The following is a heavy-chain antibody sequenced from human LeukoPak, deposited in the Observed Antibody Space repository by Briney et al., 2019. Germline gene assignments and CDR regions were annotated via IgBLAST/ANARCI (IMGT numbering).Heavy chain of an antibody. V-gene: IGHV3-11*01. CDR3: ARALIAAAGLLPLRDNWFDP. CDR2: ISSSGRTI. Sequence: PGGSLRLSCAASGFTFSDYYMSWIRQAPGKGLEWVSYISSSGRTIYYADSVKGRFTISRDNAKNSLYLQMNSLRAEDTAVYYCARALIAAAGLLPLRDNWFDPWGQGTLVTVSS. CDR1: GFTFSDYY. J-gene: IGHJ5*02. D-gene: IGHD6-13*01.